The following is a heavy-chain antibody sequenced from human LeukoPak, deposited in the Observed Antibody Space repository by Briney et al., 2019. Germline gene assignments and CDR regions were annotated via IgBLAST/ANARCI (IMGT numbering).Heavy chain of an antibody. D-gene: IGHD3-9*01. J-gene: IGHJ4*02. Sequence: GGSLRLSCATSGFTFSSFTMNWVRQAPGKGLEWVSHISSSSSTIYYADSVKGRFTISRDNAKNSLYLQMNNLRDEDTAVYYCAREILSGYSDYWGQGTLVTVSS. V-gene: IGHV3-48*02. CDR2: ISSSSSTI. CDR1: GFTFSSFT. CDR3: AREILSGYSDY.